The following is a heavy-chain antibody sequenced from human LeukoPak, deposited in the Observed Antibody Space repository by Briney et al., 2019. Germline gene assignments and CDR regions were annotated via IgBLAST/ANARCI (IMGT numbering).Heavy chain of an antibody. CDR1: GYTFTSYG. CDR2: ISACNGNT. Sequence: GASVKVSCKASGYTFTSYGISWVRQAPGQGLEWMGWISACNGNTNYAQKLQGRVTVTTDTSTSTAYVELRSLRSDDTAVYYCAREESGYYYEGVDYWGQGTLVTVSS. CDR3: AREESGYYYEGVDY. D-gene: IGHD3-22*01. V-gene: IGHV1-18*01. J-gene: IGHJ4*02.